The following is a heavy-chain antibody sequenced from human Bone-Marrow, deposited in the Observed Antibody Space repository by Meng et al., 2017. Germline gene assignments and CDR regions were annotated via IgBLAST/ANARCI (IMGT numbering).Heavy chain of an antibody. CDR3: ARQLGATDY. Sequence: QVQVVRSGAEVKKPGASVKVSCKASGYTFSDYYMSWTRQAPGKGLEWVSYISSSGSTIYYADSVKGRFTISRDNAKNSLYLQMNSLRAEDTAVYYCARQLGATDYWGQGTLVTVSS. CDR2: ISSSGSTI. D-gene: IGHD1-26*01. J-gene: IGHJ4*02. CDR1: GYTFSDYY. V-gene: IGHV3-11*01.